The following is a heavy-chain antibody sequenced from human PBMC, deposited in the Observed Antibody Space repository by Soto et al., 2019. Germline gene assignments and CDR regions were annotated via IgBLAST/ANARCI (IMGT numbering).Heavy chain of an antibody. D-gene: IGHD5-18*01. J-gene: IGHJ5*02. CDR3: ARDRQTAMASYNWFDP. CDR2: IIPIFGTA. Sequence: GASVKVSCKASGGTFSSYAISWVRQAPGQGLEWMGGIIPIFGTANYAQKFQGRVTITADESTSTAYMELSSLRSEDMAVYYCARDRQTAMASYNWFDPWGQGTLVTVSS. V-gene: IGHV1-69*13. CDR1: GGTFSSYA.